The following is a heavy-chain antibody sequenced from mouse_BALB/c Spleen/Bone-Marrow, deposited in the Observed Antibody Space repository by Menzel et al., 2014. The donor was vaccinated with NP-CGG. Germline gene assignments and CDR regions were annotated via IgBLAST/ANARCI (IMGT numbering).Heavy chain of an antibody. V-gene: IGHV1-63*02. D-gene: IGHD2-14*01. CDR2: IYPGGGYT. CDR3: AREVRGDFDY. CDR1: GYTFXNYW. J-gene: IGHJ2*01. Sequence: VQLVESGAELVRPGTSVKISCKASGYTFXNYWLGWVKQRPGHGLEWIGDIYPGGGYTNYNEKFKGKATLTADTSSSTAYMQLSSLTSEDSAVYFCAREVRGDFDYWGQGTTLTVSS.